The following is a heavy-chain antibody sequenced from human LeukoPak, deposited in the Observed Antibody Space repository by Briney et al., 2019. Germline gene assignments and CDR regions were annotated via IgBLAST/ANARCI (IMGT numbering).Heavy chain of an antibody. Sequence: APLKVSCTPSGYTFTDYYIHWVRQAPGQGHGWMGWINPDNGGTNYAQKFQGRVTMTRDTSMRTIYMDLSRLRSDDTAVFYCTREARVGNWFDPWGQGTQVTVSS. CDR3: TREARVGNWFDP. D-gene: IGHD2-15*01. CDR2: INPDNGGT. V-gene: IGHV1-2*02. J-gene: IGHJ5*02. CDR1: GYTFTDYY.